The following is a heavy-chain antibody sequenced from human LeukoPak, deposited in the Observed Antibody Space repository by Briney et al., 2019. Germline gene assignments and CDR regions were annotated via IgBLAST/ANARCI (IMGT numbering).Heavy chain of an antibody. J-gene: IGHJ5*02. D-gene: IGHD6-13*01. V-gene: IGHV4-38-2*02. CDR3: ARAYSSSWYMNWFDP. CDR1: GYSISNGYY. CDR2: IYHSGST. Sequence: SQTLSLTCTVSGYSISNGYYWAWLRQPPGKGLEWIGSIYHSGSTYYNPSLNSRVTISVDTSKNQFSLKLSSVTAADTAVYYCARAYSSSWYMNWFDPWGQGTLVTVSS.